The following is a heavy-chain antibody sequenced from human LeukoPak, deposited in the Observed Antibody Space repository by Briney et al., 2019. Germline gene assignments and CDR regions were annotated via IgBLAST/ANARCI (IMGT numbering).Heavy chain of an antibody. CDR1: GGSIAGTSFY. J-gene: IGHJ3*02. Sequence: PSETLSLTCTVSGGSIAGTSFYWSWIRQPAGRGLEWIGRIHTSGSTNYNPSLKSRVTISLDTSKNQFSLKLSSVTAADTAVYYCARLIWFGSASDIWGQGTMVTVSS. CDR3: ARLIWFGSASDI. CDR2: IHTSGST. V-gene: IGHV4-61*02. D-gene: IGHD3-10*01.